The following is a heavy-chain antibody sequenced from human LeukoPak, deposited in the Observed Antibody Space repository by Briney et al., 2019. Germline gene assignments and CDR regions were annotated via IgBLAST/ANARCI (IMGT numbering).Heavy chain of an antibody. CDR1: GFTFSSSS. CDR3: ARDTTGYSYGYFDY. Sequence: PGGSLRLSCVASGFTFSSSSMNWVRPAPGKGLEWVSSLSSSSSHKYYADSVKGQFTISRDNAKNSLYLQMNSLRAKDTAVYYCARDTTGYSYGYFDYWGQGTLVTVSS. CDR2: LSSSSSHK. D-gene: IGHD5-18*01. V-gene: IGHV3-21*06. J-gene: IGHJ4*02.